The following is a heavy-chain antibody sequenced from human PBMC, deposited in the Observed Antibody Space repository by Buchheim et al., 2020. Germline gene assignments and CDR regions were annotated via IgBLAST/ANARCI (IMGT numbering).Heavy chain of an antibody. J-gene: IGHJ4*02. CDR3: AKPGAFFYDSSGRYCFDY. CDR2: ISGSGGST. CDR1: GFTFCTYA. D-gene: IGHD3-22*01. Sequence: EVQLLESGGGLVQSGGSLRLSCAASGFTFCTYAMSWVRQAPGKGLEWGSAISGSGGSTYYADSVKGRFTIYRDNSKHTLYPQMNSLRAEDTAVYYCAKPGAFFYDSSGRYCFDYWGQGTL. V-gene: IGHV3-23*01.